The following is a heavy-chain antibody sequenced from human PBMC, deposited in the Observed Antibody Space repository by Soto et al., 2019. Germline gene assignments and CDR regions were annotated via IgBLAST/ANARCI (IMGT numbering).Heavy chain of an antibody. Sequence: ASVKVSCKASGYTFTGYYVHWVRQAPGQGLEWLGWINPIRGNTNYAQKFQGRVTMTRDTSISTAYMELTRLRSDDTAVYYCARVPGLEILDHRGQGTLVTVSS. CDR3: ARVPGLEILDH. J-gene: IGHJ4*02. D-gene: IGHD1-1*01. CDR2: INPIRGNT. CDR1: GYTFTGYY. V-gene: IGHV1-2*02.